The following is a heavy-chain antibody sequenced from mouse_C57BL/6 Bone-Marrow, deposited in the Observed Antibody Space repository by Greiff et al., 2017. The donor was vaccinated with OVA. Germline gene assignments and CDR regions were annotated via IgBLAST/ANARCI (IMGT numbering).Heavy chain of an antibody. V-gene: IGHV1-22*01. CDR1: GYTFTDYN. CDR2: INPNNGGT. J-gene: IGHJ2*01. CDR3: ARLGIYYGYSDY. D-gene: IGHD2-1*01. Sequence: VQLQQSGPELVKPGASVKMSCKASGYTFTDYNMHWVKQSHGKSLEWIGYINPNNGGTSYNQKFKGKATLTVNKSSSTAYMELRSLTSEDSAVYYCARLGIYYGYSDYWGQGTTLTVSS.